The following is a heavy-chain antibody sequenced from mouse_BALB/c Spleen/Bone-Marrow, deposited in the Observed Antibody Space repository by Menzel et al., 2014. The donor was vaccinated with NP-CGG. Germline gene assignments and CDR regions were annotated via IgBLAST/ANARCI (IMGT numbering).Heavy chain of an antibody. J-gene: IGHJ3*01. CDR2: ISSGGGRT. D-gene: IGHD1-2*01. CDR3: ARQGFATSTSWFAY. CDR1: GFVFXSYD. Sequence: EVQGVESGGGLVKPGGPLKLSCAASGFVFXSYDMSWVRQTPDKRLEWVAFISSGGGRTYYPDTVKGRFTISRDTAKSTLYLQMSSLKSDDTAIYYCARQGFATSTSWFAYWGQGTLVTVSA. V-gene: IGHV5-12-1*01.